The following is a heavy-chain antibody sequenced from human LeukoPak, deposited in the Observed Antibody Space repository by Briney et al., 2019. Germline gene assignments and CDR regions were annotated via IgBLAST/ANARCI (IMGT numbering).Heavy chain of an antibody. CDR2: IYTGGST. V-gene: IGHV3-66*01. CDR3: ARGQSYCGADCYSD. CDR1: GFSINHYY. J-gene: IGHJ4*02. Sequence: GGSLRLSCAASGFSINHYYMTWIRQTPGKGLDWVSVIYTGGSTNYGDSVKGRFTISRDNSKNTLYLQMNSPRADDTAIYYCARGQSYCGADCYSDWGQGTLVTVSS. D-gene: IGHD2-21*02.